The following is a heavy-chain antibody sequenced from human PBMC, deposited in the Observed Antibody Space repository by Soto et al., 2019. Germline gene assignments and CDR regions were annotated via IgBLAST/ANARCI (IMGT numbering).Heavy chain of an antibody. CDR3: ARTDNVGYYQH. D-gene: IGHD3-3*01. Sequence: SETLSRTCAVSGDSIIGIYHLAWLRQSPGRGLEWIASIYHTGTSYYTPSLECRLTISVYTSKSQFSLRLSSVTAADSALYFCARTDNVGYYQHFGQGIQVTVSS. V-gene: IGHV4-38-2*01. CDR1: GDSIIGIYH. J-gene: IGHJ1*01. CDR2: IYHTGTS.